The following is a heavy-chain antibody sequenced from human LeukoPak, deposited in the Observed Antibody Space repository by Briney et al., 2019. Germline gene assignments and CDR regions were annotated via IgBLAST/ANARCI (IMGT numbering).Heavy chain of an antibody. Sequence: QAGGSLRLSCAASGFTFSSYSMNWVRQAPGKGLEWVSYISSSSSTIYYADSVKGRFTISRDNAKNSLYLQMNSLRDEDTAVYYCARDKYSSWYGWYFDYWGQGTLVTVSS. CDR3: ARDKYSSWYGWYFDY. D-gene: IGHD6-13*01. CDR1: GFTFSSYS. J-gene: IGHJ4*02. V-gene: IGHV3-48*02. CDR2: ISSSSSTI.